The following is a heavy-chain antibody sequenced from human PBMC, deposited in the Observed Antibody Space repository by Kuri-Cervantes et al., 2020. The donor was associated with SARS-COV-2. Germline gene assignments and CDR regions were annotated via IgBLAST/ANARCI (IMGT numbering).Heavy chain of an antibody. CDR3: ARGIVNSWTPYTLFDT. CDR2: MNPNSGNT. J-gene: IGHJ4*02. D-gene: IGHD2/OR15-2a*01. V-gene: IGHV1-8*01. Sequence: ASVKVSCKASGYTFTSYDINWVRQATGQGLEWMGWMNPNSGNTGYAQKFQGRVTMTRNTSISTAYMELSSLRSEDTAVYYCARGIVNSWTPYTLFDTWGQGTLVTVSS. CDR1: GYTFTSYD.